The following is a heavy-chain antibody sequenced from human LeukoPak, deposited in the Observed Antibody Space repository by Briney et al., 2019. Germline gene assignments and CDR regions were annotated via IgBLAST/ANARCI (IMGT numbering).Heavy chain of an antibody. Sequence: GGSLRLSCAASGFTFSSYGMHWVRQAPGKGLEWVAVISYDGSNKYYADSVKGRFTISRDNSKNTLYLQMNSLRAEDTAVYYCAREPSSSSFDYWGQGTLVTVSS. CDR1: GFTFSSYG. J-gene: IGHJ4*02. CDR2: ISYDGSNK. D-gene: IGHD6-6*01. V-gene: IGHV3-30*19. CDR3: AREPSSSSFDY.